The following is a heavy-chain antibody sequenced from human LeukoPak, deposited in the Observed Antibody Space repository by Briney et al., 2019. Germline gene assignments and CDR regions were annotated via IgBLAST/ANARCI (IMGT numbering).Heavy chain of an antibody. CDR3: ARGGYSGFDSQYYFDY. CDR2: VYYSGST. CDR1: GGSIATFD. Sequence: ASETLSLTCTVSGGSIATFDWSWIRQPPGKGLEWIGNVYYSGSTNYNPSLKSRVTISVDRSKNQFSLKLSSVTAADTAVYYCARGGYSGFDSQYYFDYWGQGTLVTVSS. D-gene: IGHD5-12*01. J-gene: IGHJ4*02. V-gene: IGHV4-59*12.